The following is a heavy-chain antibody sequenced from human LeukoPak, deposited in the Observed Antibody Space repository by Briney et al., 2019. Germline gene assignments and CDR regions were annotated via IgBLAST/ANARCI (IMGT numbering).Heavy chain of an antibody. CDR3: ARAGPLLLLSRGYGMDV. CDR2: IYYSGST. Sequence: PSETLSLTCTVPGGSVSSGSYYWSWIRQPPGKGLEWIGYIYYSGSTNYNPSLKSRVTISVDTSKNQFSLKLSSVTAADTAVYYCARAGPLLLLSRGYGMDVWGQGTTVTVSS. J-gene: IGHJ6*02. D-gene: IGHD2-15*01. CDR1: GGSVSSGSYY. V-gene: IGHV4-61*01.